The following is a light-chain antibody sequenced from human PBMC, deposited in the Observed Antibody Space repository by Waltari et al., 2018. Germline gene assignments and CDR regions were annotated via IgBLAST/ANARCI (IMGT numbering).Light chain of an antibody. CDR3: ATWDDSLNGWV. CDR2: RNE. J-gene: IGLJ3*02. V-gene: IGLV1-44*01. CDR1: NSNIGKNT. Sequence: QSLLTQAPSASAPPGQRITMTCSGSNSNIGKNTVNWYQQLPGTAPKLLFYRNEHRPSGVPDRFSGSRSGTSASLAISGLQFDDEADYYCATWDDSLNGWVFGGGTRLTVL.